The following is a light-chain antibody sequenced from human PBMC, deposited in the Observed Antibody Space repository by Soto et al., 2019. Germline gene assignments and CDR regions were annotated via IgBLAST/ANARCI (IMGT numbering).Light chain of an antibody. J-gene: IGKJ4*01. Sequence: EVVMTQSPATLSVSPGERATLSCRASQSAGSNLAWYQQKPGQAPRLLIYDAFTRATGVPARFSGSGSGTEFTLTISSLQSEDFAVYYCQQYHNWPPLTFGGGTKVEIK. CDR2: DAF. CDR3: QQYHNWPPLT. CDR1: QSAGSN. V-gene: IGKV3-15*01.